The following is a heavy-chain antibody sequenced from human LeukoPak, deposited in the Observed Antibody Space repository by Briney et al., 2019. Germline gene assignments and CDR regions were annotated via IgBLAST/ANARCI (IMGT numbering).Heavy chain of an antibody. V-gene: IGHV1-18*01. CDR1: GYTFISYG. CDR2: ISVYNGNT. CDR3: ARDRLLVVRGGISNQIWFDP. D-gene: IGHD3-10*01. J-gene: IGHJ5*02. Sequence: ASVKVSCRASGYTFISYGISWVRQAPGQGLEWMGWISVYNGNTNYAQKLQGRVTMTTDTSTSTAYMELRSLRSDDTAAYYCARDRLLVVRGGISNQIWFDPWGQGTLVTVSS.